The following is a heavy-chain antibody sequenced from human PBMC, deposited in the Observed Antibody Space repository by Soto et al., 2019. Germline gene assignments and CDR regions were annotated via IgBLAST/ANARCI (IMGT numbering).Heavy chain of an antibody. J-gene: IGHJ4*02. D-gene: IGHD3-10*01. CDR2: IDWDDDK. V-gene: IGHV2-70*04. CDR1: GFSLRTTGMR. CDR3: ARTAGYYRGRHFDF. Sequence: SGPTLVNPTQTLTLTCTFSGFSLRTTGMRVSWIRQPPGKALEWLARIDWDDDKFYSTSLKTRLAISKDTSENQVVLTMTNMDPVDTATYYCARTAGYYRGRHFDFWGQGTLVTVSS.